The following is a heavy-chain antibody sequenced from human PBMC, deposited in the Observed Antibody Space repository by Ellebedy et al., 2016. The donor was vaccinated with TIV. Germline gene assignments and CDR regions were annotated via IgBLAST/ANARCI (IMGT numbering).Heavy chain of an antibody. J-gene: IGHJ4*02. CDR3: ARLWFGAYSSSWMRFDY. D-gene: IGHD6-13*01. Sequence: SETLSLTCTVSGYSISSGYYWGWIRPPPGKGLEWIGSIYHSGSTYYNPSLKSRVTISVDTSKNQFSLKLSSVTAADTAVYYCARLWFGAYSSSWMRFDYWGQGTLVTVSS. CDR2: IYHSGST. CDR1: GYSISSGYY. V-gene: IGHV4-38-2*02.